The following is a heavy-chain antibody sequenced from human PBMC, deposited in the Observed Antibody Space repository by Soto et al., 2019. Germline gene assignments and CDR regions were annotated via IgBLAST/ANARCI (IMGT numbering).Heavy chain of an antibody. CDR1: GGSFSGYY. Sequence: SETLSLTCAVHGGSFSGYYWSWIRQPPGKGLEWIGEINHSGSTNYNPSLKSRVTISVDTSKNQFSLKLSSVTAADTAVYCCARGRGYCSSTSCYIRGYYGMDVWGQGTTVTVSS. CDR3: ARGRGYCSSTSCYIRGYYGMDV. V-gene: IGHV4-34*01. D-gene: IGHD2-2*02. J-gene: IGHJ6*02. CDR2: INHSGST.